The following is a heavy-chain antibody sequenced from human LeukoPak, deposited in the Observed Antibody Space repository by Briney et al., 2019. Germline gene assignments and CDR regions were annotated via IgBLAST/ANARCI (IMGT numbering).Heavy chain of an antibody. CDR1: GFNFSSYD. D-gene: IGHD6-6*01. CDR3: AKDQGGSSFDY. V-gene: IGHV3-30*02. CDR2: IRYDGSNK. Sequence: GGSLRLPCSASGFNFSSYDMHWVRQAPGKGLEWVAFIRYDGSNKYYADSVKGRFTISRDNSKNTLYMQTNSLRAEDTAVYYCAKDQGGSSFDYWGQGTLVTVSS. J-gene: IGHJ4*02.